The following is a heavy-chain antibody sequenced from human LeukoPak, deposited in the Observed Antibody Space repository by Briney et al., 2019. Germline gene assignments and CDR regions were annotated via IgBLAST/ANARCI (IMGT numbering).Heavy chain of an antibody. Sequence: PSETLSLTCTVSGGSISSYYWSWIRQPPGKGLEWIGYIYYSGSTNYNPSLKSRVTISVDTSKNQFSLKLSSVTAADTAVYYCARSNYYCYYYMDVWGKGTTVTVSS. CDR2: IYYSGST. V-gene: IGHV4-59*01. D-gene: IGHD4-11*01. CDR3: ARSNYYCYYYMDV. J-gene: IGHJ6*03. CDR1: GGSISSYY.